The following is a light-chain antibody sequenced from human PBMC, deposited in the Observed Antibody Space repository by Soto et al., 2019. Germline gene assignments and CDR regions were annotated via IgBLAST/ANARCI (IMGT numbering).Light chain of an antibody. Sequence: EIVMTQSPATLSVSPGERATLSCRASQSISTNLAWYQQRPGQAPRLLIYGASTRATGIPARFSGGGSGTEFTLTISSLQSEDFAVYYCHEYNNWPPEETCGQGTRLEIK. CDR2: GAS. J-gene: IGKJ1*01. CDR1: QSISTN. CDR3: HEYNNWPPEET. V-gene: IGKV3-15*01.